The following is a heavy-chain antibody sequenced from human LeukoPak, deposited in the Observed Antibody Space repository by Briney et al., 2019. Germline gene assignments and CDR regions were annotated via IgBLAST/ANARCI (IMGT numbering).Heavy chain of an antibody. D-gene: IGHD3-16*02. J-gene: IGHJ3*02. CDR2: INHSGST. CDR1: GGSFSGYY. Sequence: PSETLSLTCAVYGGSFSGYYWSWIRQPPGKGLEWIGEINHSGSTNYNPSLKSRVTISVDTSKNQFSLKLSSVTAADTAVYYCATGPSYVWGSYCLHAFDIWGQGTMVTVSS. V-gene: IGHV4-34*01. CDR3: ATGPSYVWGSYCLHAFDI.